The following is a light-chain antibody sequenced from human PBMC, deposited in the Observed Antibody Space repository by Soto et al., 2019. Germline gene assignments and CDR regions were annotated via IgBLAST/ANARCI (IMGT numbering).Light chain of an antibody. J-gene: IGLJ3*02. CDR3: ASYAGTITVM. CDR1: SSDIGRYNY. CDR2: DVI. Sequence: QSALTQPASVSGSPGQSITISCTGTSSDIGRYNYVSWYQHHPGRAPKLIIYDVINRPSGVSTRFSGSKSDNTASLTISELQAEDEADYFCASYAGTITVMFGGGTKVTVL. V-gene: IGLV2-14*03.